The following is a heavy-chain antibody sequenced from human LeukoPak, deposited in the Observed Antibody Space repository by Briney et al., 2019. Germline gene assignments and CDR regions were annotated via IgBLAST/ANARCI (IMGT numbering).Heavy chain of an antibody. CDR1: GFTFSSYA. Sequence: GGSLRLSCAASGFTFSSYAMSWVRQAPGKGLEWVSAISANGGSSYYADSVKGRFTISRDNSKNTLYLQLNSLRAEDTAVYYCAKDTSTVTTSLPWDYWGQGTLVTVSS. CDR3: AKDTSTVTTSLPWDY. CDR2: ISANGGSS. V-gene: IGHV3-23*01. J-gene: IGHJ4*02. D-gene: IGHD4-17*01.